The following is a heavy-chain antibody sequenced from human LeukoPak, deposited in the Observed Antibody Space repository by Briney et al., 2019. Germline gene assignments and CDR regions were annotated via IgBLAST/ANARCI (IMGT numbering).Heavy chain of an antibody. D-gene: IGHD3-3*01. J-gene: IGHJ6*03. V-gene: IGHV4-39*07. CDR1: GDPVNTNYYY. CDR2: INHSGST. CDR3: ARGRITIFGVVMRHYYYYYMDV. Sequence: SETLSLTCNVPGDPVNTNYYYWAWFRQPPGEGLAWIGEINHSGSTNYNPSLKSRVTISVDTSKNQFSLKLSSVTAADTAVYYCARGRITIFGVVMRHYYYYYMDVWGKGTTVTVSS.